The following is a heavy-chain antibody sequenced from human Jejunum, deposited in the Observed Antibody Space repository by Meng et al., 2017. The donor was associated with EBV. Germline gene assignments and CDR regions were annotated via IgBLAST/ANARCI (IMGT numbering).Heavy chain of an antibody. V-gene: IGHV3-74*01. CDR3: ATGQGDSRYYFDS. Sequence: GGTLVQPADSLYLSCVASGFTLSTYWMHWVRQAQGKGLVWVSRISSDGRSITYADSVKGRFTISRDNAKNTLYLQMNSLRVEDTAVYYCATGQGDSRYYFDSWSQGTLVTVSS. J-gene: IGHJ4*02. CDR1: GFTLSTYW. D-gene: IGHD3-10*01. CDR2: ISSDGRSI.